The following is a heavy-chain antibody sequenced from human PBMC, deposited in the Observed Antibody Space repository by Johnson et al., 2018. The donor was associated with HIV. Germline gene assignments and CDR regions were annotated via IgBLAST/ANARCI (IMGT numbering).Heavy chain of an antibody. Sequence: VQLVESGGGLVQPGGSLRLSCAASGFTFSSYAMHWVRQAPGKGLEYVSAISSNGGSTYYATSVKGRFTISRDNSKNTLYLQMNSLRAEDTAVYYCARDSSGWYNVFDIWGQGTKVTVSS. CDR2: ISSNGGST. CDR3: ARDSSGWYNVFDI. CDR1: GFTFSSYA. D-gene: IGHD6-19*01. J-gene: IGHJ3*02. V-gene: IGHV3-64*01.